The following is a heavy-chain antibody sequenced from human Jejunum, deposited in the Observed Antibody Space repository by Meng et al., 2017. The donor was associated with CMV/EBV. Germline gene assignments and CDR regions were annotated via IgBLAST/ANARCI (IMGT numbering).Heavy chain of an antibody. D-gene: IGHD2-21*01. CDR2: IHHSVSA. Sequence: RKASGAGLVEPSPTLSLTCTVSCGSMSSGNYYWSWIRQPPGKGLEWIGYIHHSVSAYYNPSLKSRVSISVDTSKNQFSLNLNSMTAADTAVYYCASFDHIPRRNYFDYWGQGTLVTVSS. CDR3: ASFDHIPRRNYFDY. CDR1: CGSMSSGNYY. V-gene: IGHV4-30-4*01. J-gene: IGHJ4*02.